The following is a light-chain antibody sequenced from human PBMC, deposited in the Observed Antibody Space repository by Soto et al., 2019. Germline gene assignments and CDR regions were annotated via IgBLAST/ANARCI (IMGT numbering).Light chain of an antibody. Sequence: DIQMTQSPSSLSASVGDRVTMSCRTSQDIAFYLNWYQQKPGKAPQLLIYIASNLKHGAPSRFSGSGSGTDFTLTITSLQPEDFATYFCQQNYYFPYTFDQGTKLEI. J-gene: IGKJ2*01. CDR1: QDIAFY. V-gene: IGKV1-39*01. CDR2: IAS. CDR3: QQNYYFPYT.